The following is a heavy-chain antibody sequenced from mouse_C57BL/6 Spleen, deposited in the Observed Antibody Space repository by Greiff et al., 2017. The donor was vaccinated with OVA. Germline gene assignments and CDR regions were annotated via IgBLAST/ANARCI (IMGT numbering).Heavy chain of an antibody. CDR3: ARCYYGSSLFDY. CDR1: GYTFTSYW. CDR2: IYPGSGST. J-gene: IGHJ2*01. V-gene: IGHV1-55*01. D-gene: IGHD1-1*01. Sequence: QVQLQQPGAELVKPGASVKMSCKASGYTFTSYWITWVKQRPGQGLEWIGDIYPGSGSTNYNEKFKSKATLTVDTSSSTAYMQLSSLTSEDSAVYYCARCYYGSSLFDYWGQGTTLTVSS.